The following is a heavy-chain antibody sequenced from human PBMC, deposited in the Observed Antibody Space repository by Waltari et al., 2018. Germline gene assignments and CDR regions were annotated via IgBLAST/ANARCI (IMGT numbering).Heavy chain of an antibody. Sequence: QVQLQESGPGLLKPLDNLSLTCTVSVDSIPSYYWSWIRQSPGKGLEWIGYIDTPGTTYSNPSLQRQVSISRDTSRNQFSLQVTSETAADTAVYYCARSKFGSSFDSWGQGTLVTVS. CDR3: ARSKFGSSFDS. CDR2: IDTPGTT. CDR1: VDSIPSYY. D-gene: IGHD3-16*01. V-gene: IGHV4-4*09. J-gene: IGHJ4*02.